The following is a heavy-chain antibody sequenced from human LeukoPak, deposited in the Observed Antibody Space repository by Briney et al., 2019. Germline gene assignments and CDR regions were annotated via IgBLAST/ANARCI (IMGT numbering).Heavy chain of an antibody. CDR3: ARTPDSSGYYSY. Sequence: GGSLRLSCAASGFNFRNYAMAWVRQAPGKGLEWVSGISAGATRTYYAASVRGRFTISRDNSQNTLYLQMNSLRAEDTAVYYCARTPDSSGYYSYWGQGTLVTVSS. V-gene: IGHV3-23*01. CDR2: ISAGATRT. CDR1: GFNFRNYA. D-gene: IGHD3-22*01. J-gene: IGHJ4*02.